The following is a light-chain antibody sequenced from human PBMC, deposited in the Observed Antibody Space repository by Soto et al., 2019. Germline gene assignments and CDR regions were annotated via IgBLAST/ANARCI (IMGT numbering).Light chain of an antibody. CDR1: QSVSSY. Sequence: EIVLTQSPATLSLSPGERATLSCRASQSVSSYLAWSQQKPGQAPRLLIYDASNRATGIPARFSGSGSGTDFTLTIRSLEPEDFAVYYCQQRSNWPRTVGQGTKLEIK. CDR2: DAS. V-gene: IGKV3-11*01. J-gene: IGKJ2*01. CDR3: QQRSNWPRT.